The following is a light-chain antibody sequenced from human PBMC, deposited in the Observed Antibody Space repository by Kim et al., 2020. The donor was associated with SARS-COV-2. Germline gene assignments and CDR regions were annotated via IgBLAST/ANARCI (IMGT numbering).Light chain of an antibody. J-gene: IGKJ2*01. V-gene: IGKV4-1*01. CDR3: QQSYSIPPT. Sequence: DIVMTKSPDSLAVSLGERATINCKSSQSVLYSSNNKNYLAWYQQKPGQPPKALIYWASTRESGVPDRFSGSGSGTDFTLTISSLQAEDVAVYFCQQSYSIPPTFGQGTKLEI. CDR1: QSVLYSSNNKNY. CDR2: WAS.